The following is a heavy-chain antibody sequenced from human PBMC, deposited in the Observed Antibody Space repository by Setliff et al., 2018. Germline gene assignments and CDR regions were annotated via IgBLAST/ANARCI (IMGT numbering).Heavy chain of an antibody. CDR3: ARGRRDGYKAGFDP. Sequence: LGESLKISCKGSGYSFTSHWIGWVRQMPGKGLELMGIIYPRDSDTRYSPSFQGQVTISADKSITTAYLQWSRLKVSDSGIYYCARGRRDGYKAGFDPWGQGTLVTVSS. CDR1: GYSFTSHW. CDR2: IYPRDSDT. D-gene: IGHD5-12*01. J-gene: IGHJ5*02. V-gene: IGHV5-51*01.